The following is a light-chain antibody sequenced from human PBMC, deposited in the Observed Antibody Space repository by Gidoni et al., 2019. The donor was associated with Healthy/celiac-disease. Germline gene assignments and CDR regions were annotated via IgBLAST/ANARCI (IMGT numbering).Light chain of an antibody. CDR1: QSVSSN. J-gene: IGKJ2*01. V-gene: IGKV3-15*01. CDR3: QQYNNWPYT. CDR2: GAS. Sequence: PATLSVSPGERATLSCRASQSVSSNLAWYQQKPGQAHRLLIYGASTRATGIPARFSGSGSGTEFTLTISSLQSEDFAVYYCQQYNNWPYTFGQGTKLEIK.